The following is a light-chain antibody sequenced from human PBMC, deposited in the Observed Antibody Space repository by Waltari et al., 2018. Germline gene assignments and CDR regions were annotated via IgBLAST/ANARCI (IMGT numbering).Light chain of an antibody. V-gene: IGLV2-14*03. CDR1: SSDIGSYNY. CDR2: DVT. J-gene: IGLJ2*01. CDR3: SSYMDTTALEL. Sequence: QSALTQPASVSGSPGQSITISCTGTSSDIGSYNYVPWYQQHPGKAPKLIIFDVTNRPSGVSNRFSGSKSGNTASLIISWLQGEDEADYYCSSYMDTTALELFGGGTSLTVL.